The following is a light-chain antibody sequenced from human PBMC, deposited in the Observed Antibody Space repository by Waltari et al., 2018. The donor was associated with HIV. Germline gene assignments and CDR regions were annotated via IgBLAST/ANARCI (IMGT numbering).Light chain of an antibody. V-gene: IGKV3-11*01. CDR1: QSVSSY. J-gene: IGKJ4*01. CDR2: DAS. Sequence: EIVLTQSPATLSLSPGERATLYCRASQSVSSYLAWYQQKPGQAPRLLIYDASNRATGIAARFSGSGSGTDFTLIISSLEPEDFAVYYCQQRSNWPPLTFGGGTKVEIK. CDR3: QQRSNWPPLT.